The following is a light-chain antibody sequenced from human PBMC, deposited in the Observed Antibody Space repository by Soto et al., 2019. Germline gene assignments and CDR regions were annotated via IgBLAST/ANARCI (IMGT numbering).Light chain of an antibody. CDR3: CSLTTGHTYV. CDR1: NSDIGHYDY. CDR2: HVT. V-gene: IGLV2-11*01. Sequence: QSALTQPRSVSGSPGQSVTISCTGTNSDIGHYDYVSWYQQHPGKAPKHMIYHVTYRPSGVSNRYSGSKSGNSASLTISGLQADDEADYYCCSLTTGHTYVFGSGTKLTVL. J-gene: IGLJ1*01.